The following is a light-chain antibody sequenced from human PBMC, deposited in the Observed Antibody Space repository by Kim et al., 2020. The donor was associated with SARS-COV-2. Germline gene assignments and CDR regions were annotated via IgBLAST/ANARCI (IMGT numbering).Light chain of an antibody. J-gene: IGLJ2*01. CDR1: ALPKQY. CDR3: QSADSSGTYVV. CDR2: KDS. Sequence: SSELTQPPSLSVSPGQTARITCSGDALPKQYAYWYQQKPGQAPVLVIYKDSERPSGIPERFSGSSSGTTVTLTISGVQAEDEADYYCQSADSSGTYVVFG. V-gene: IGLV3-25*03.